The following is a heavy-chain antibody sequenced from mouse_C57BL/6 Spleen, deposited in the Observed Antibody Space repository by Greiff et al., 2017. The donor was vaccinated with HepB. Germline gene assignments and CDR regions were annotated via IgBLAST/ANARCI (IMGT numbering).Heavy chain of an antibody. Sequence: EVQWVESGGGLVKPGGSLKLSCAASGFTFSSYAMSWVRQTPEKRLEWVATISDGGSYTYYPDNVKCRFTISRDNAKNNLYLQMSHLKSEDTAMYYCARVLSTMVTTVFAYWGQGTLVTVSA. CDR2: ISDGGSYT. CDR3: ARVLSTMVTTVFAY. V-gene: IGHV5-4*01. J-gene: IGHJ3*01. D-gene: IGHD2-2*01. CDR1: GFTFSSYA.